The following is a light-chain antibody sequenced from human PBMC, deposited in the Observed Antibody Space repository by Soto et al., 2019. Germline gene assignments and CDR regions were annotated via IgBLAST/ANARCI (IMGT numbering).Light chain of an antibody. CDR2: DVS. CDR1: SGDVGAYNY. V-gene: IGLV2-14*03. J-gene: IGLJ3*02. Sequence: QSALTQPASVSGSPGQSISMSCTGTSGDVGAYNYVSWFQHHPGKAPRIILYDVSYRPSGVSDRFSGSKSGNTASLTISGLQAHDEADYYCISFTTTNTLVFGGGTKVTVL. CDR3: ISFTTTNTLV.